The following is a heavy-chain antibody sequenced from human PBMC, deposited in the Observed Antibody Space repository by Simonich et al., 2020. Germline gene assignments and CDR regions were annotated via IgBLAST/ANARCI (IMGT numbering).Heavy chain of an antibody. CDR2: IKYDGSGK. Sequence: EVQLVESGGGLVQPGGSLRLSCAASGFTFSSYWMSWVRQAPGKGLEWVANIKYDGSGKSYVASVKGRFSISRDNAKNSLYLQMNSLRAEDTAVYYCAREGRYCSGGSCYKGGHWFDPWGQGTLVTVSS. D-gene: IGHD2-15*01. V-gene: IGHV3-7*01. J-gene: IGHJ5*02. CDR3: AREGRYCSGGSCYKGGHWFDP. CDR1: GFTFSSYW.